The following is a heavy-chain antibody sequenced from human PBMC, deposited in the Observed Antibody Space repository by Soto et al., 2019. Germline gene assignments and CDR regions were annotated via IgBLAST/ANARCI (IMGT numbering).Heavy chain of an antibody. Sequence: GGSLRLSCVASGFTFSSYSVNWVRQAPGKGLEWVSYISSGSKTIYYADSVKGRFTVSRDNAKNSQFLQMSSLRAGDTAVYYCARGVLGPGDYYYGMDVWGQGTTVTVSS. D-gene: IGHD7-27*01. CDR1: GFTFSSYS. CDR2: ISSGSKTI. CDR3: ARGVLGPGDYYYGMDV. V-gene: IGHV3-48*01. J-gene: IGHJ6*02.